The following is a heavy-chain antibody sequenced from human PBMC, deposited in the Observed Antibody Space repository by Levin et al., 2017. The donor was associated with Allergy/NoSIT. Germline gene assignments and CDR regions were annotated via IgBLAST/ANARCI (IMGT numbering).Heavy chain of an antibody. Sequence: SETLSLTCSVSGSSITYFFWWCWIRQPPGKGLEWVGFIYHNGATQYNPSLKSRATLSMDSSKNQIFLSLSSLTAVDTAVYCGARMARSHHFDNWGQGTLVAVS. V-gene: IGHV4-28*01. CDR1: GSSITYFFW. CDR3: ARMARSHHFDN. CDR2: IYHNGAT. J-gene: IGHJ4*02.